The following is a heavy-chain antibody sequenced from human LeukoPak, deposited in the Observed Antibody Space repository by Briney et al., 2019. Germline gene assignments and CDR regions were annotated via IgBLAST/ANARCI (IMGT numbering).Heavy chain of an antibody. CDR1: GYTFTGYY. CDR2: INPNSGGT. V-gene: IGHV1-2*06. CDR3: ARGYYDSSGYHY. D-gene: IGHD3-22*01. Sequence: ASVKVSCKASGYTFTGYYMHWVRQAPGQGLEWMGRINPNSGGTNYAQKFQGRVTMTRDTSISTAYMELSRLRSDDTAVYYCARGYYDSSGYHYWGQGTLVTVSS. J-gene: IGHJ4*02.